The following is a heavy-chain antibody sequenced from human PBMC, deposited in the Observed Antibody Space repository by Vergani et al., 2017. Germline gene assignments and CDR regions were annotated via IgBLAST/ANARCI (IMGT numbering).Heavy chain of an antibody. CDR3: ARGLRFLECWFDP. V-gene: IGHV3-21*04. Sequence: EVQLLESGGGLVQPGGSLRLSCAASGFTFSSYSMNWVRQAPGKGLEWVSSISSSSSYIYYADSVKGRFTIARDNAKNTLYLQMNSRRAEDTAVYYCARGLRFLECWFDPWGQGTLVTVSS. CDR2: ISSSSSYI. CDR1: GFTFSSYS. D-gene: IGHD3-3*01. J-gene: IGHJ5*02.